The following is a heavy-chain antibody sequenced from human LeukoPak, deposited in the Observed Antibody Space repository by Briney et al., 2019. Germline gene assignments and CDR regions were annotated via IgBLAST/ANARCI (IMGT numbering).Heavy chain of an antibody. CDR3: ARVVDYDSSGYFDY. CDR1: GFTFSSYE. Sequence: GGSLRLSCAASGFTFSSYEMNWVRQAPGKGLEWVSYISSSGSTIYYADSVKGRFTISRDNANNSLYLQMNSLRAEDTAVYYCARVVDYDSSGYFDYWGQGTLVTVSS. D-gene: IGHD3-22*01. V-gene: IGHV3-48*03. J-gene: IGHJ4*02. CDR2: ISSSGSTI.